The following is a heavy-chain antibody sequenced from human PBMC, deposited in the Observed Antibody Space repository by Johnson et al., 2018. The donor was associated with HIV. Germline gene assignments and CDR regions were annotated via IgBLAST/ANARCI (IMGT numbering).Heavy chain of an antibody. CDR1: GFTFSTYA. CDR3: AKGQTGYSSSWDSGGAFDI. Sequence: VQLVESGGVVVQPGGSLRLSCAASGFTFSTYAMNWVRQAPGKGLEWVSGISSIGGSTYYADSVKGRFTISRDNSKNTLYLQMNSLRAEDTAVYYCAKGQTGYSSSWDSGGAFDIWGQGTMVTVSS. D-gene: IGHD6-13*01. CDR2: ISSIGGST. J-gene: IGHJ3*02. V-gene: IGHV3-23*04.